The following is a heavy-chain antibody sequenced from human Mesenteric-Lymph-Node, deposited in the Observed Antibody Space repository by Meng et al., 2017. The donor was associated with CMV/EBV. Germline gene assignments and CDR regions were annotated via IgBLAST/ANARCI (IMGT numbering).Heavy chain of an antibody. V-gene: IGHV3-23*01. CDR2: ISGGGATT. Sequence: GESLKISCAASGFTFGNYAMSWVRQAPGKGLEWVAGISGGGATTRYADSVKGRFTISWDNAKNSLYLQMNSLRAEDTAYYYCASWFGGEFGWGQGTLVTVSS. CDR3: ASWFGGEFG. D-gene: IGHD3-16*01. J-gene: IGHJ4*02. CDR1: GFTFGNYA.